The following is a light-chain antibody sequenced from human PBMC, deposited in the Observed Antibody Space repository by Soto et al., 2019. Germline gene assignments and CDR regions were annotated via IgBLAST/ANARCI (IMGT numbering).Light chain of an antibody. CDR3: QQYDSYPYT. Sequence: DIQMTQSPATLSASIGDRVTITCRASQIISNWLARYQQKPGKAPNLLIYGASSLQTGVPSRFSGSASGTEFTLIISSLQPDDFATYYCQQYDSYPYTFGQGTKVDIK. V-gene: IGKV1-5*01. CDR1: QIISNW. J-gene: IGKJ2*01. CDR2: GAS.